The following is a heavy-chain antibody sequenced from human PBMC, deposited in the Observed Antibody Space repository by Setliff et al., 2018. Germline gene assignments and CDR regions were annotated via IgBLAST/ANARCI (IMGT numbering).Heavy chain of an antibody. D-gene: IGHD3-10*01. CDR3: ARVDFTMLQGVLGH. CDR1: GASFSGTY. CDR2: INHSGSP. J-gene: IGHJ1*01. Sequence: SETLSLTCAVYGASFSGTYCSWIRQSPGKGLEWIGEINHTGSPNWIGEINHSGSPNYNPSLKSRVTMSVDTSKNQFSLKVNSVTAADTAVYYCARVDFTMLQGVLGHWGQGTLVTVSS. V-gene: IGHV4-34*01.